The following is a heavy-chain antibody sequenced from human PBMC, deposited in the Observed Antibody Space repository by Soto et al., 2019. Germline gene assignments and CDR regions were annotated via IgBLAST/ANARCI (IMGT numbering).Heavy chain of an antibody. V-gene: IGHV4-34*01. CDR3: ARLGRYDSTALGY. CDR1: GGSFSGYY. D-gene: IGHD3-22*01. Sequence: PSETLSLTCAVYGGSFSGYYWSWIRQPPGKGLEWIGEINHSGSTNYNPSLKSRVTISVDTSKNQFSLKLSSVTAADTAVYYCARLGRYDSTALGYWGQGTLVTVSS. CDR2: INHSGST. J-gene: IGHJ4*02.